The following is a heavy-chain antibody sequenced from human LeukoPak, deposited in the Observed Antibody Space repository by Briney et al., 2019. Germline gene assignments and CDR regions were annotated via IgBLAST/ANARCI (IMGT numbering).Heavy chain of an antibody. V-gene: IGHV3-30*18. CDR3: AKDGRGAAIFYYYGMDV. D-gene: IGHD2-2*02. J-gene: IGHJ6*02. Sequence: GGSLRLSCAASGFTFSSYGMHWVRQAPGKGLEWVAVISYDGSNKYYADSAKGRFTISRDNSKNTLYLQMNSLRAEDTAVYYCAKDGRGAAIFYYYGMDVWGQGTAVTVSS. CDR2: ISYDGSNK. CDR1: GFTFSSYG.